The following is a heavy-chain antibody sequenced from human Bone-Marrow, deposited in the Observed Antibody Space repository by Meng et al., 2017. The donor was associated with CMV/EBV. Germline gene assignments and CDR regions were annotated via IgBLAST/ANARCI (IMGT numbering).Heavy chain of an antibody. CDR3: ARDYGRLGELSSGKNYYYYGMDV. J-gene: IGHJ6*02. V-gene: IGHV3-21*01. Sequence: GESLKISCAASGFTFSSYSMNWVRQAPGKGLEWVSSISSSGTYIYYADSVKGRFTISRDNAKNSLYLQMNSLRAEDTAVYYCARDYGRLGELSSGKNYYYYGMDVWGQGTTVTVSS. CDR1: GFTFSSYS. CDR2: ISSSGTYI. D-gene: IGHD3-16*02.